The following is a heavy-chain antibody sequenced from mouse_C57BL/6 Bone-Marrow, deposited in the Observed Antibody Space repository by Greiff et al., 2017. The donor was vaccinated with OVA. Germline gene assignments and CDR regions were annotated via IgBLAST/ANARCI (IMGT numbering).Heavy chain of an antibody. J-gene: IGHJ1*03. Sequence: QVQLQQPGTELVKPGASVKLSCKASGYTFTSYWMHWVKQRPGQGLEWIGNINPSNGGTNYNEKFKGKATLTVDKSSSTAYMELRSLTSEDSAVYYCARGKVARDWYFDVWGTGTTVTVSS. CDR1: GYTFTSYW. D-gene: IGHD1-1*01. CDR2: INPSNGGT. V-gene: IGHV1-53*01. CDR3: ARGKVARDWYFDV.